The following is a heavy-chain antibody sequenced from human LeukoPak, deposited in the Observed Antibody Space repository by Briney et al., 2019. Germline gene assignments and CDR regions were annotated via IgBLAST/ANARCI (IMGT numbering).Heavy chain of an antibody. CDR2: ISSSGSTI. CDR1: GFTFSDYY. V-gene: IGHV3-11*01. D-gene: IGHD2-8*02. CDR3: ATYRQVLLTFEA. Sequence: GGSLRLSCSVSGFTFSDYYMNWIRQAPGKVLEWVSYISSSGSTIYYADSVKGRFTISRDNAKNSLYLQMNSLRAEDTAIYYCATYRQVLLTFEAWGQGTLVTVSS. J-gene: IGHJ5*02.